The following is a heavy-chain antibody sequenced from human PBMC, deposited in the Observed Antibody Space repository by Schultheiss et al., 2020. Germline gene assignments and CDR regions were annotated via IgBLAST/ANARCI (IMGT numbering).Heavy chain of an antibody. J-gene: IGHJ6*02. D-gene: IGHD1-26*01. CDR2: ISYDGSNK. V-gene: IGHV3-30*18. Sequence: GESLKISCAASGFTFSSYGMHWVRQAPGKGLEWVAVISYDGSNKYYADSVKGRFTISRDNSKNTLYLQMNSLRAEDTAVYYCAKGVVGATTLLYYYGMDVWGQGTTVTLSS. CDR1: GFTFSSYG. CDR3: AKGVVGATTLLYYYGMDV.